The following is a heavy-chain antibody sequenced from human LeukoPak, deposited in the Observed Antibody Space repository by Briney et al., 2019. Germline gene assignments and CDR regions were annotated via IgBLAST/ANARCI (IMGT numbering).Heavy chain of an antibody. CDR1: GGSISSYY. D-gene: IGHD3-3*01. Sequence: SETLSLTCTVSGGSISSYYWSWIRQPPGKGLEWIGYIYYSGSTNYNPSLKGRVTISVDTSKNQFSLKLSSVTAADTAVYYCARHGLSGRLWSGYHNFDYWGQGTLVTVSS. CDR3: ARHGLSGRLWSGYHNFDY. V-gene: IGHV4-59*08. J-gene: IGHJ4*02. CDR2: IYYSGST.